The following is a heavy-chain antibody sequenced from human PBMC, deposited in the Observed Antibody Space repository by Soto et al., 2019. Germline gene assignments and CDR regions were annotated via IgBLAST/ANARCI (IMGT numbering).Heavy chain of an antibody. D-gene: IGHD2-21*01. CDR1: GGSLSSYY. Sequence: ASETLSLTCTVSGGSLSSYYWNWIRQPPGKGLEWIGFISNSGTTKYNPSLKSRFTISIDTSKNQFSLRLTSVTTADTAVYYCARGVAVAFDHWGQGNLVTVSS. CDR3: ARGVAVAFDH. V-gene: IGHV4-59*01. J-gene: IGHJ4*02. CDR2: ISNSGTT.